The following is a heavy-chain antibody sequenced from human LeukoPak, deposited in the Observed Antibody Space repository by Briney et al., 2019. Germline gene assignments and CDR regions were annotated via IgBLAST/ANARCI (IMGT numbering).Heavy chain of an antibody. CDR2: IRFDGTNK. CDR3: AKGTARAGRWIEDFDY. J-gene: IGHJ4*02. D-gene: IGHD6-13*01. Sequence: GESLKISCAASGFTFSSYGMHWVRQAPGKGLEWVAFIRFDGTNKYSADSVKGRFTISRDNSKDTLYLQMNSLRAEDTAVYYCAKGTARAGRWIEDFDYWGQGTLVTVSS. V-gene: IGHV3-30*02. CDR1: GFTFSSYG.